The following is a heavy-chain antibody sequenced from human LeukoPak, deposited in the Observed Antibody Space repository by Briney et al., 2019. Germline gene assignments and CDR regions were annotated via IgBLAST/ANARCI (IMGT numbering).Heavy chain of an antibody. D-gene: IGHD6-13*01. Sequence: PSETLSLTCTVSGGSISSYYWGWIRQPPGKGLEWIGYIYYSGSTNYNPSLKSRVTISVDTSKNQFSLRLSSVTAADTAVYYCARDRPGGSSLDYWGQGTLVTVSS. V-gene: IGHV4-59*01. CDR3: ARDRPGGSSLDY. J-gene: IGHJ4*02. CDR1: GGSISSYY. CDR2: IYYSGST.